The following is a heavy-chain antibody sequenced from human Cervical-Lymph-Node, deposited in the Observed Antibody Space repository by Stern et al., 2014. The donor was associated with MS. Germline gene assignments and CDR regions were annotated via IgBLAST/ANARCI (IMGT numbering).Heavy chain of an antibody. CDR3: ARMDYYGSGYFDY. J-gene: IGHJ4*02. D-gene: IGHD3-10*01. CDR1: GGSINSYY. Sequence: QVQLQESGPGLVKPSETLSLTCSVSGGSINSYYWTWIRQPPGKGLEWIGYIYYSGTTNYRPSLKSRLTISVDTSKKYFSLRLTSVTAADTAVYYCARMDYYGSGYFDYWGQGTLVTVSS. CDR2: IYYSGTT. V-gene: IGHV4-59*01.